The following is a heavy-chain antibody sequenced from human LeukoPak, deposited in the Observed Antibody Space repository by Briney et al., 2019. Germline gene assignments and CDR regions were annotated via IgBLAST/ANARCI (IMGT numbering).Heavy chain of an antibody. D-gene: IGHD6-13*01. CDR1: GGSISSHY. CDR3: ARVVAADYFDY. CDR2: IYYSGST. J-gene: IGHJ4*02. V-gene: IGHV4-59*11. Sequence: SETLSLTCTVSGGSISSHYWSWIRQPPGKGLEWIGYIYYSGSTNYNPSLKSRVTISVDTSKNQFSLKLSSVTAADTAVYYCARVVAADYFDYWGQGTLVTVSS.